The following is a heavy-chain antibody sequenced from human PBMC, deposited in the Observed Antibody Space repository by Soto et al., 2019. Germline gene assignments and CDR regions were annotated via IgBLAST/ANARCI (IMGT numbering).Heavy chain of an antibody. J-gene: IGHJ4*02. CDR1: GGSISSSSYY. CDR2: IYYSGST. D-gene: IGHD3-9*01. Sequence: QLQLQESGPGLVKPSETLSLTCTVSGGSISSSSYYWGWIRQPPGNGLEWIGSIYYSGSTNYNPSLKSRVNISVDKSKNQFSLKLSSVTAADTAVYYCAAAGYDILTGTTGYFDYWGQGTLVTVSS. V-gene: IGHV4-39*07. CDR3: AAAGYDILTGTTGYFDY.